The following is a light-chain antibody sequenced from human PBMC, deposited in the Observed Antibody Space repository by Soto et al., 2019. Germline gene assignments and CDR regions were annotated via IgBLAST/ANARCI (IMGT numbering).Light chain of an antibody. V-gene: IGKV3-20*01. J-gene: IGKJ5*01. CDR1: QIVTSSQ. CDR2: GAS. CDR3: HHYVSSPLS. Sequence: EIVLTQYQGTLSLSPGEVVTLSCRSGQIVTSSQLAWYQQKPGQAPRLLVFGASIRVLGIPDRFSGRGSWPDFTVTIIRLEPEVLGGYYCHHYVSSPLSFGHGNRLEI.